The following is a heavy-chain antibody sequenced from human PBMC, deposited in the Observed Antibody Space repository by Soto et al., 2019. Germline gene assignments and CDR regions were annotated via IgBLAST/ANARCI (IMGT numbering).Heavy chain of an antibody. V-gene: IGHV4-34*01. J-gene: IGHJ4*02. CDR1: CGSFSGYY. CDR2: INHSGST. D-gene: IGHD6-6*01. Sequence: QVQLQQWGAGLLKPSETLSLTCAVYCGSFSGYYWCWIRQPPGKGLEWIGEINHSGSTNYNPSLKSPVTMSVDTSKHQFSLKLSSVTAADTAVYYCARTSRFDCWGQGTLVTVSS. CDR3: ARTSRFDC.